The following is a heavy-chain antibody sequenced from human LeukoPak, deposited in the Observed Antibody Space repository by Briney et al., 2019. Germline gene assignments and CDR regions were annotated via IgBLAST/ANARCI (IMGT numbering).Heavy chain of an antibody. Sequence: PSETLSLTCTVSGGSISSSSYYWGWIRQPPGKGLEWIGNIYYSGSTYYNPSLKSRVTISVDTSKNQFSLKLSSVTAADTAVYYCARRYDSTPYDIWGQGTMVTVSS. V-gene: IGHV4-39*01. D-gene: IGHD3-22*01. J-gene: IGHJ3*02. CDR2: IYYSGST. CDR3: ARRYDSTPYDI. CDR1: GGSISSSSYY.